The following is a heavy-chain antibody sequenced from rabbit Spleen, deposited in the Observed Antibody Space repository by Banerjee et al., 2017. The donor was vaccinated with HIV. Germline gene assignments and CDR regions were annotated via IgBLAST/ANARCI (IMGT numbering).Heavy chain of an antibody. CDR2: INAATGKP. Sequence: QEQLVESGGGLVKPEGSLTLTCKASGFSFSDREVMCWVRQAPGKGLEWIACINAATGKPVYATWAKGRFTISRASSTTVTLRMTSLTAADTATYFCARDLAGYAGYGDDSLWGPGTLVTVS. V-gene: IGHV1S45*01. CDR3: ARDLAGYAGYGDDSL. D-gene: IGHD7-1*01. CDR1: GFSFSDREV. J-gene: IGHJ4*01.